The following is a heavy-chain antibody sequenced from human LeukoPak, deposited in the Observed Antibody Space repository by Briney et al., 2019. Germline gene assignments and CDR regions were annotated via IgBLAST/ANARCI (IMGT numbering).Heavy chain of an antibody. D-gene: IGHD3-22*01. CDR2: ITSSGTYI. J-gene: IGHJ6*03. V-gene: IGHV3-21*01. CDR1: GFTFNNYN. Sequence: PGGSLRLSCAASGFTFNNYNMNWVRQAPGKALEWVSSITSSGTYIFYADSVKGRFTISRDNAKNSLYLQINSLGPEDTAVYFCARDPYSGNYGSYYYDYMDVWGKGTTVTVSS. CDR3: ARDPYSGNYGSYYYDYMDV.